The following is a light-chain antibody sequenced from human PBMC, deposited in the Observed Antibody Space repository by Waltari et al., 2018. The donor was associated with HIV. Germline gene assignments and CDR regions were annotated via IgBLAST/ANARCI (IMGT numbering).Light chain of an antibody. CDR1: SSDVGPYNY. V-gene: IGLV2-14*01. CDR2: QVR. J-gene: IGLJ1*01. CDR3: TSQTDRGTFV. Sequence: QSALTQPTSVSGSPGPSVTISGTATSSDVGPYNYFSWYQQHPGKVPKLMIYQVRNRPSGISDRFAGSKSGNTASLIISGLQAEDEADYYCTSQTDRGTFVFGPGTKVTVL.